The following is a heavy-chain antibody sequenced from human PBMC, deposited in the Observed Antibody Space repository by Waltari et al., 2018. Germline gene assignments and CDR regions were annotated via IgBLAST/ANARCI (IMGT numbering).Heavy chain of an antibody. CDR1: GFTFSSYA. J-gene: IGHJ4*02. V-gene: IGHV3-23*01. Sequence: EVQLLESGGGLVQPGGSLRLSCAASGFTFSSYAMSWVRQAPGQGLEWVSAISGSGGSTYYADSVKGRFTISRDNSKNTLYLQMNSLRAEDTAVYYCAKDSTYYDFWSGYYPDYWGQGTLVTVSS. CDR2: ISGSGGST. CDR3: AKDSTYYDFWSGYYPDY. D-gene: IGHD3-3*01.